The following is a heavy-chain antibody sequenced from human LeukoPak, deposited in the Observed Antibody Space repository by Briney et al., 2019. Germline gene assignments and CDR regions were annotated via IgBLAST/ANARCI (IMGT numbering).Heavy chain of an antibody. CDR3: ARLPSSAGAGTFDY. J-gene: IGHJ4*02. V-gene: IGHV3-7*01. CDR1: GFTFDDYG. Sequence: GGSLRLSCAASGFTFDDYGMSWVRQAPGKGLEWVAHIWPLGNEKRYVDSVKGRFSISRDNAKNSLDLQMNSLRAEDTAVYYCARLPSSAGAGTFDYWGQGTLVTVSS. CDR2: IWPLGNEK. D-gene: IGHD6-13*01.